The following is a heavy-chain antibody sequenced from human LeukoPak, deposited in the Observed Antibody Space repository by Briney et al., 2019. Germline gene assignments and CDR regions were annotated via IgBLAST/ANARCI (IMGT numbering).Heavy chain of an antibody. CDR1: GGSISSSY. Sequence: SETLSLTCTVSGGSISSSYWSWIRQPPGKGLEWIGYIYYTGSTNYNPSLKSRVTISVDTSKNQFSLKLSSVTAADTAVYYCAREGGDSSGYPFDYWGQGTLVTVSS. CDR2: IYYTGST. V-gene: IGHV4-59*12. CDR3: AREGGDSSGYPFDY. D-gene: IGHD3-22*01. J-gene: IGHJ4*02.